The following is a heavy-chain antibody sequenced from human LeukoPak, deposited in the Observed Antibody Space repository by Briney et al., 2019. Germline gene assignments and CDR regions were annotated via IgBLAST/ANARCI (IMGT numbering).Heavy chain of an antibody. J-gene: IGHJ6*03. CDR1: GFTFSSYG. Sequence: GGSLRLSCAASGFTFSSYGMHWVRQAPGKGLEWVAVISYDGSNKYYADSVKGRFTISRDNAKNSLYLQMNSLRAEDTAVYYCARVKSGSPLAPYYYYYYMDVWGKGTTVTISS. CDR2: ISYDGSNK. CDR3: ARVKSGSPLAPYYYYYYMDV. V-gene: IGHV3-30*03.